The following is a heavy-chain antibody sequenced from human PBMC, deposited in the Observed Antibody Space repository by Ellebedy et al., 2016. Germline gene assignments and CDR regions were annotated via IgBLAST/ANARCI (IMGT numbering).Heavy chain of an antibody. J-gene: IGHJ4*02. CDR2: ISWNSGSI. CDR1: GFTFSSYA. D-gene: IGHD2-2*01. CDR3: AKDGSTAGNFDY. Sequence: SLKIPXAASGFTFSSYAMHWVRQAPGKGLEWVSGISWNSGSIGYADSVKGRFTISRDNAKNSLYLQMNSLRAEDTALYYCAKDGSTAGNFDYWGQGTLVTVSS. V-gene: IGHV3-9*01.